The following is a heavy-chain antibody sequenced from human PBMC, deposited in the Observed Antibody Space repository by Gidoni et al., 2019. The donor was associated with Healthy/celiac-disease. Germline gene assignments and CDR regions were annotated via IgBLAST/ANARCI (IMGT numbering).Heavy chain of an antibody. J-gene: IGHJ4*02. Sequence: EVQLLESGGGLVQPGGSLRLSCEASGFTFSSYAMSGVRQAPGKGLEWVSAISGSGGSTYYADSVKGRFTISRDNSKNTLYLQMNSLRAEDTAVYYCAKDHWQQLVPLDYWGQGTLVTVSS. CDR2: ISGSGGST. V-gene: IGHV3-23*01. CDR3: AKDHWQQLVPLDY. D-gene: IGHD6-13*01. CDR1: GFTFSSYA.